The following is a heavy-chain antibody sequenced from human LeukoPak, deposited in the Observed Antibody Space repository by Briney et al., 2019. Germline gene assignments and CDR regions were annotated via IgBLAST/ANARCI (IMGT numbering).Heavy chain of an antibody. V-gene: IGHV3-33*01. CDR2: IWYDGSNK. D-gene: IGHD3-9*01. Sequence: GGSLRLSCAASGFTFSSYGMHWVRQAPGKGLEWVAVIWYDGSNKYYADSVKGRFTISRDNSKNTLYLQMNSLRAEDTAVYYCARGNYDILPGYYIGLDYWGQGTLVTVSS. CDR1: GFTFSSYG. CDR3: ARGNYDILPGYYIGLDY. J-gene: IGHJ4*02.